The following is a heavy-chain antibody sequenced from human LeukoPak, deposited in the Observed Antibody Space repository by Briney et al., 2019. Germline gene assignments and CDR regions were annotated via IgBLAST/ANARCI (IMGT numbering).Heavy chain of an antibody. CDR2: IKVSGGRT. Sequence: ASVKVSCKASGYTFIGFYVHWVRQAPGQGREWIGIIKVSGGRTEYAQKFQGRVTVTRDMSTSTVYMELNNLRSEDTAVYYCAREPPESYYFDNWGQGTLVTVSS. CDR3: AREPPESYYFDN. CDR1: GYTFIGFY. V-gene: IGHV1-46*01. J-gene: IGHJ4*02.